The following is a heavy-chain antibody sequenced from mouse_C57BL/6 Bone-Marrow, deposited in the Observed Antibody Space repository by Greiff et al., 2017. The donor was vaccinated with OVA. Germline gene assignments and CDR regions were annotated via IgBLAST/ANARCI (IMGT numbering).Heavy chain of an antibody. V-gene: IGHV5-9-1*02. CDR2: ISSGGDYI. D-gene: IGHD1-1*01. CDR1: GFTFSSYA. CDR3: TRDTTVVATGHFDV. J-gene: IGHJ1*03. Sequence: EVKLMESGEGLVKPGGSLKLSCAASGFTFSSYAMSWVRQTPEKRLEWVAYISSGGDYIYYADTVKGRFTISRDNARNTLYLQMSSLKSEDTAMYYGTRDTTVVATGHFDVWGTGTTVTVSS.